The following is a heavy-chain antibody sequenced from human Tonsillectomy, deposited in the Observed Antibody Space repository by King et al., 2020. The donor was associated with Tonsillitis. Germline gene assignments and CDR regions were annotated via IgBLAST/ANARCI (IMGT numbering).Heavy chain of an antibody. J-gene: IGHJ4*02. D-gene: IGHD3-3*01. CDR3: ARLSRNDFYFDS. Sequence: QLQESGPGLVKPSETLSLTCTFSGGSINSYYWTWLRQPPGKGLEWIGYIYYSGSSNYNPSLKSRVTISIDTSRNQFSLKVSSLTAADTAVYYCARLSRNDFYFDSWGQGTLVTVSS. V-gene: IGHV4-59*08. CDR1: GGSINSYY. CDR2: IYYSGSS.